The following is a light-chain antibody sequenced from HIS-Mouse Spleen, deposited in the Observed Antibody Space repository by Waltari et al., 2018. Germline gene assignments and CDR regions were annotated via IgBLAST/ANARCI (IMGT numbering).Light chain of an antibody. CDR3: CSYAGSSTWV. J-gene: IGLJ3*02. CDR2: EGS. Sequence: QSALTQPASVSGSPGQSLTISCTGTSSDVGGYNLVSWSQQHPGKAPKLMIYEGSKRPSGVSNRFFGSKSGNTASLTISGLQAEDEADYYCCSYAGSSTWVFGGGTKLTVL. CDR1: SSDVGGYNL. V-gene: IGLV2-23*01.